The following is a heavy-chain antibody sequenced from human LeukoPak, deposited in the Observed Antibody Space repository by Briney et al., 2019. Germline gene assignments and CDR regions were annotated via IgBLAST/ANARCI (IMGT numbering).Heavy chain of an antibody. V-gene: IGHV4-59*08. Sequence: SETLSLTCTVSGGSISSYYWSWIRQPPGKGLEWIGYIYYSGRTNYNPSLKSRVTISVDTSKNQFSLKLSSVTAADTAVYYCARRRGYSGYDITDYWGQGTLVTVSS. J-gene: IGHJ4*02. D-gene: IGHD5-12*01. CDR3: ARRRGYSGYDITDY. CDR2: IYYSGRT. CDR1: GGSISSYY.